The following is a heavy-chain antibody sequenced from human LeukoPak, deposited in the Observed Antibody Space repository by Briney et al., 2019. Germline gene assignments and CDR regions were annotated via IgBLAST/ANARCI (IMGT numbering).Heavy chain of an antibody. CDR1: GGSVSSSSYY. D-gene: IGHD6-25*01. V-gene: IGHV4-39*01. CDR2: IYYSGST. CDR3: ARHERALGAFDI. Sequence: SETLSLTCTVSGGSVSSSSYYWGWIRQPPGKGLEWIGSIYYSGSTYCNPSLRSRVTISVDTSKNQFSLKLSSVTAADTAVYYCARHERALGAFDIWGQGTMVTVSS. J-gene: IGHJ3*02.